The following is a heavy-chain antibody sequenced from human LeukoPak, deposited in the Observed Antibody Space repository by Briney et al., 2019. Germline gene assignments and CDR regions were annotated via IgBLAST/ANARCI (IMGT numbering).Heavy chain of an antibody. V-gene: IGHV4-34*01. CDR3: ARRHHSVAFDI. Sequence: PSETLSLTCAVYGGSFSGYYWSWIRQPPGKGLEWIGEINHSGSTNYNPSLKSRVTISVDTSKNQFSLKLSSVTAADTAVYYCARRHHSVAFDIWAKGQWSPSLQ. CDR1: GGSFSGYY. D-gene: IGHD3-10*01. CDR2: INHSGST. J-gene: IGHJ3*02.